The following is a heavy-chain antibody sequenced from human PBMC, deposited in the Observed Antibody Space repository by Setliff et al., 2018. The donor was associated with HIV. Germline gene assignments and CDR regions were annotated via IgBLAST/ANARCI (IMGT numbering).Heavy chain of an antibody. CDR3: ARGPPSGTTRRNNWFDP. J-gene: IGHJ5*02. CDR1: GFTFSSYS. V-gene: IGHV3-21*01. Sequence: LRLSCAASGFTFSSYSMNWVRQAPGKGLEWVSSISSSSSYIYYADSVKGRFTISRDNAKNSLYLQMNNLRAEDTAVYYCARGPPSGTTRRNNWFDPWGQGTLVTVS. CDR2: ISSSSSYI. D-gene: IGHD1-1*01.